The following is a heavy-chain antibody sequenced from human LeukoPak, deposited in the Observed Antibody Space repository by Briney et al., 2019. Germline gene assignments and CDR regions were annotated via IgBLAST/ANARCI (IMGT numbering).Heavy chain of an antibody. Sequence: VASVKVSCKASGYTFTSYAMNWVRQAPGQGLEWMGWINTNTGNPTYAQGFTGRFVFSLDTSVSTAYLQISSLKAEDTAVYYCARASSPTRTTYYFDYWGQGTLVTVSS. D-gene: IGHD1/OR15-1a*01. V-gene: IGHV7-4-1*02. CDR2: INTNTGNP. CDR1: GYTFTSYA. CDR3: ARASSPTRTTYYFDY. J-gene: IGHJ4*02.